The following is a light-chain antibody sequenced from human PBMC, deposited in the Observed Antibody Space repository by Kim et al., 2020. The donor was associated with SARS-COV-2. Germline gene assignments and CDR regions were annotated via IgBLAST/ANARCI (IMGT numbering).Light chain of an antibody. CDR1: QSLLHSNGYNY. Sequence: DIVMTQSPLSLPVTPGEPASISCRSSQSLLHSNGYNYLDWYLQKPGQSPQLLIYLGSNRASGVPDRFSGSGSGTDFTLKISRVEAEDVGVYYCMQALQTPRTCGQGTKLEI. CDR3: MQALQTPRT. J-gene: IGKJ2*01. V-gene: IGKV2-28*01. CDR2: LGS.